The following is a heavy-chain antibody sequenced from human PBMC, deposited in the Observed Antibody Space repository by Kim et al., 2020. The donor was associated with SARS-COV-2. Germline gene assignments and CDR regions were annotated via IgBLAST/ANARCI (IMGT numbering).Heavy chain of an antibody. V-gene: IGHV7-4-1*02. D-gene: IGHD3-10*01. CDR2: INTNTGKP. CDR1: GNTFSSYA. CDR3: ARYMVCGVISAFEL. Sequence: ASVKVSCKASGNTFSSYAMNWVRQAPGQGLEWMGWINTNTGKPAYAQGFTGRFVFSLDTSVSTTYLQISSLKSEDTAVYYCARYMVCGVISAFELWGQGTVVTVSS. J-gene: IGHJ3*01.